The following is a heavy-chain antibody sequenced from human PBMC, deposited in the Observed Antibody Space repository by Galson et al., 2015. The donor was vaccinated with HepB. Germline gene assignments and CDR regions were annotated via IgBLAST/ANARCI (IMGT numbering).Heavy chain of an antibody. CDR3: AREFCSSTSCSSYYFDY. CDR1: GFTFSSYG. CDR2: IWYDGSNK. Sequence: SLRLSCAASGFTFSSYGMHWVRQAPGKGLEWVAVIWYDGSNKYYADSVKGRFTISRDNSKNTLYLQMNSLRAEDTAVYYCAREFCSSTSCSSYYFDYWGQGTLVTVSS. J-gene: IGHJ4*02. D-gene: IGHD2-2*01. V-gene: IGHV3-33*01.